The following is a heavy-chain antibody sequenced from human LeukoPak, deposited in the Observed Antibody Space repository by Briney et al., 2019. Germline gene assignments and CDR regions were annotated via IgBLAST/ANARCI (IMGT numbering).Heavy chain of an antibody. CDR3: ARDRRVRGVMWNSKSDGFDI. J-gene: IGHJ3*02. V-gene: IGHV3-66*01. CDR2: IDSGDRT. Sequence: GGSLRLSCAASGFTVSSNYINWVRQAPGKGLEWVSVIDSGDRTNYDDYLKGRFTIRRNNSKNSLYLQMNSLRTEETAVYYCARDRRVRGVMWNSKSDGFDIWGHGTMVTLSS. CDR1: GFTVSSNY. D-gene: IGHD3-10*01.